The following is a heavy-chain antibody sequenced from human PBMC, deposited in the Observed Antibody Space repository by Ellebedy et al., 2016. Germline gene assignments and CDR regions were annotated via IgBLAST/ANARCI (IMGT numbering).Heavy chain of an antibody. Sequence: ASVKVSXXASGYTFTSYGISWVRQAPGQGLEWMGWISAYNGNTNYAQKLQGRVTMTTDTSTSTAYMELRSLRSDDTAVYYCARDKGWGYSSGCGDYWGQGTLVTVSS. J-gene: IGHJ4*02. V-gene: IGHV1-18*01. D-gene: IGHD6-19*01. CDR3: ARDKGWGYSSGCGDY. CDR1: GYTFTSYG. CDR2: ISAYNGNT.